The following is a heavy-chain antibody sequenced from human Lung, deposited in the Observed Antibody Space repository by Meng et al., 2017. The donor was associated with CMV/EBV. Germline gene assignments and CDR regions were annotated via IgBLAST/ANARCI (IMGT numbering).Heavy chain of an antibody. CDR1: GGSFSSSYYY. J-gene: IGHJ4*02. V-gene: IGHV4-39*01. CDR3: ARHARGSLFYFDY. CDR2: IYYSGNT. Sequence: TVSGGSFSSSYYYWGWIRQPPGKGLEWIGNIYYSGNTYCNPSLKSRVTISVDTSKNQFSLKLSSVTAADTAVYYCARHARGSLFYFDYWGQGTLVTVSS. D-gene: IGHD5-12*01.